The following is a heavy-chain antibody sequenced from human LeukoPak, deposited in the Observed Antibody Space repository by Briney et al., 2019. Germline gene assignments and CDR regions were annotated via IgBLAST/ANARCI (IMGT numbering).Heavy chain of an antibody. D-gene: IGHD2-2*01. CDR1: GFTFSSYS. CDR3: ARVDDIVVVPAAMPSDY. V-gene: IGHV3-48*01. CDR2: ISSSSSTI. J-gene: IGHJ4*02. Sequence: PGGSLRLSCAASGFTFSSYSMNWVRQAPGKGLEWVSYISSSSSTIYYADSVKGRFTISRDNAKNSLYLQMNSLRAEDTAVYYCARVDDIVVVPAAMPSDYWGPGTLVTVSS.